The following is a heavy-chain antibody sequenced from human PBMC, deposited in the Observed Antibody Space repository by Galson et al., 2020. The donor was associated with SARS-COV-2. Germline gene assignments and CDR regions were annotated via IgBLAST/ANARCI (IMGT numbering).Heavy chain of an antibody. J-gene: IGHJ6*02. CDR2: TSATT. V-gene: IGHV3-23*01. CDR3: AKDFVRGIGYKDV. Sequence: GGSLRLSCVASGFTFSSYGMSWVRQAPGQGLEWVATTSATTYYADSVRRRFIISRDDSNNILYLQMNGLSADDTAVYYCAKDFVRGIGYKDVWGPGTTVTVSS. D-gene: IGHD3-10*02. CDR1: GFTFSSYG.